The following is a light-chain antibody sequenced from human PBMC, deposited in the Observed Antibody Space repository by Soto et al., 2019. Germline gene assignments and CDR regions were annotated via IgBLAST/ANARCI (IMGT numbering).Light chain of an antibody. CDR1: SSDIGGYNY. V-gene: IGLV2-14*01. CDR3: SSYTSSSTVI. Sequence: QSALTQPASMSGSPGQSITISCTGTSSDIGGYNYISWYQQLPGKAPKFIIYDVRNRPSGVSNRFSGSRSGNTASLTISGLQAEDEADYYCSSYTSSSTVIFGAGTQLTVL. J-gene: IGLJ2*01. CDR2: DVR.